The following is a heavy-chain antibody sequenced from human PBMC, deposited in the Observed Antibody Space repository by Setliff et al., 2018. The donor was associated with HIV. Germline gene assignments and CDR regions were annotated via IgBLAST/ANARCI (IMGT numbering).Heavy chain of an antibody. V-gene: IGHV1-2*02. Sequence: ASVKVSCKASGYTFTSDYIHWVRQAPGQGLEWMGWVSAYNGGTNYAQKFQGRVTMTRDTSISTAYMELSRLRSDDTAVYYCARDYYDSSGYIFFPGLPDYWGQGTLVTVSS. D-gene: IGHD3-22*01. J-gene: IGHJ4*02. CDR3: ARDYYDSSGYIFFPGLPDY. CDR1: GYTFTSDY. CDR2: VSAYNGGT.